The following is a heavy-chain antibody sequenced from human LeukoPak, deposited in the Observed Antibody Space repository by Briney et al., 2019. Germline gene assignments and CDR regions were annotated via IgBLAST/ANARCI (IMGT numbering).Heavy chain of an antibody. D-gene: IGHD6-13*01. Sequence: GGSLRLSCVASGFSFSDYYMSWIRQAPGKGLEWVANIKQDGSEKYYVDSVKGRFTISRDNAKNSLYLQMNSLRAEDTAVYYCARDSIAAAGNYYHYGLDVWGQGTTVTVSS. CDR1: GFSFSDYY. V-gene: IGHV3-7*05. J-gene: IGHJ6*02. CDR2: IKQDGSEK. CDR3: ARDSIAAAGNYYHYGLDV.